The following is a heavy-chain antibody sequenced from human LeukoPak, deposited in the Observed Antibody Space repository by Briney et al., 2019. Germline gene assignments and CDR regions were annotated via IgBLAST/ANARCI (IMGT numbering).Heavy chain of an antibody. V-gene: IGHV4-39*07. J-gene: IGHJ5*02. Sequence: PSGTLSLTCAVSGGSISSSSYYWGWIRQPPGKGLEWIGSIYYSGSTYYNPSLKSRVTISVDTSKNQFSLKLSSVTAADTAVYYCARGITGIAVAGTGGWFDPWGQGTLVTVSS. CDR2: IYYSGST. CDR1: GGSISSSSYY. CDR3: ARGITGIAVAGTGGWFDP. D-gene: IGHD6-19*01.